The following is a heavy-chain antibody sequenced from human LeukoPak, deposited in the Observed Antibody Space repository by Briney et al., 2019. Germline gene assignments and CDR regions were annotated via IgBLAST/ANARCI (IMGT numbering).Heavy chain of an antibody. V-gene: IGHV1-2*06. CDR1: GYTFTGYY. CDR2: INPNSGGT. J-gene: IGHJ4*02. D-gene: IGHD3-22*01. Sequence: ASVKVSCKASGYTFTGYYMHWVRQAPGQGLEWMGRINPNSGGTNYAQKFQGTVTMTRDTSIRTAYMELRRLRSDDTAVYYCASLRDSSGYYPLEDYWGQGTLVTVSS. CDR3: ASLRDSSGYYPLEDY.